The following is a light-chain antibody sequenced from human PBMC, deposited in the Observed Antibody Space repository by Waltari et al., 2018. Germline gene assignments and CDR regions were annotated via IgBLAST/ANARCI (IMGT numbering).Light chain of an antibody. Sequence: QSALLPPPSVSRSPGQPITISCTGTTTDSGGYNYVAWYQQHPGKAPKLTTFDVTNRPPGGSRRLSQSEPGNTASLTISGLQPEEEADYSSSSHTSATIPWRVFGTGTKVSVL. V-gene: IGLV2-14*03. CDR3: SSHTSATIPWRV. J-gene: IGLJ1*01. CDR2: DVT. CDR1: TTDSGGYNY.